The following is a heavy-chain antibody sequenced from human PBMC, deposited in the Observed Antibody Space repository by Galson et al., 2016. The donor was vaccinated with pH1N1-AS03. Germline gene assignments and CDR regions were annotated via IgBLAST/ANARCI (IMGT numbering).Heavy chain of an antibody. CDR3: ARAERRRIIYYDSAGCAIEK. V-gene: IGHV3-30-3*01. Sequence: SCASSGFTFTSSAMHWVRQAPGKGLEWVSIISYDGSHKYYAESVKGRFTIYRDNSKNTLYLQMTSLRAEDTAIYYCARAERRRIIYYDSAGCAIEKWGRGTQGTV. D-gene: IGHD3-9*01. J-gene: IGHJ4*02. CDR2: ISYDGSHK. CDR1: GFTFTSSA.